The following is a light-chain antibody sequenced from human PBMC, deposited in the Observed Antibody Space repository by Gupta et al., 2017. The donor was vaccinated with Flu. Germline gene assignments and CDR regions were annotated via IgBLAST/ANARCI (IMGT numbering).Light chain of an antibody. J-gene: IGKJ5*01. CDR1: QRVRSY. CDR3: KQRRSRTIT. Sequence: EIVLTQSPATLSLSPRVRATLSCRASQRVRSYLAWYQHKPGQAPRHLIFDASNRATGIPASFSVSGSGTNFTLTISSLEPEDVAVYYCKQRRSRTITFGLGTRLEIK. V-gene: IGKV3-11*01. CDR2: DAS.